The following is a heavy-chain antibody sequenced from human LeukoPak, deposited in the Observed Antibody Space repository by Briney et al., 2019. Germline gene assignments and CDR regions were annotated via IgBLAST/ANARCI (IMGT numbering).Heavy chain of an antibody. D-gene: IGHD5-24*01. CDR2: IKEDGTET. Sequence: GGFLRLSCAASGFMFSSNWMSWVRLAPGKGLEWVANIKEDGTETYYVDSVKGRFTISRDNAKNSLYLQMNSLRVEDTAVYYCAKEGRSLQTYWGQGTLVTVSS. CDR3: AKEGRSLQTY. J-gene: IGHJ4*02. CDR1: GFMFSSNW. V-gene: IGHV3-7*03.